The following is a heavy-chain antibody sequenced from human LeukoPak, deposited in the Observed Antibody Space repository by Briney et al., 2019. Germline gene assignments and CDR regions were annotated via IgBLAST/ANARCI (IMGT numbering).Heavy chain of an antibody. CDR1: GGSISSSSYY. J-gene: IGHJ4*02. V-gene: IGHV4-39*01. CDR3: ARLIGIVGATVGY. CDR2: IYYSGST. D-gene: IGHD1-26*01. Sequence: PSETLSLTCTVSGGSISSSSYYWGWIRQPPGKGLEWIGSIYYSGSTYYNPSLKSRVTISVDTSKNQFSLKLSSVTAADTAVYYCARLIGIVGATVGYWGQGTLVTVSS.